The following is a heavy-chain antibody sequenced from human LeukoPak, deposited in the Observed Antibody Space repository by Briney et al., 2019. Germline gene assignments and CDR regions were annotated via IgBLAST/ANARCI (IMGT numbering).Heavy chain of an antibody. CDR2: IYYSGTT. V-gene: IGHV4-61*01. CDR1: GGSISSSSYY. CDR3: ARRRSWSDGFDI. D-gene: IGHD6-13*01. Sequence: SQTLSLTCTVSGGSISSSSYYWSWIRQPPGKGLEWIGYIYYSGTTNYNPSLKSRVTISLDTSNNQFSLKLSSVTAADTAVYYCARRRSWSDGFDIWGQGTMVTVSS. J-gene: IGHJ3*02.